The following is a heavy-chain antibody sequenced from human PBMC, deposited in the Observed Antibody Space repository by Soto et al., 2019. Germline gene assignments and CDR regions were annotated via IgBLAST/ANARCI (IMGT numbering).Heavy chain of an antibody. CDR2: INHSGST. CDR3: ARKGRAAAEDYYYYYMDV. J-gene: IGHJ6*03. Sequence: SETLSLTCAVYGGSFSGYYWSWIRQPPGKGLEWIGEINHSGSTNYNPSLKSRVTISVDTSKNQFSLKLSSVTAADTAVYYCARKGRAAAEDYYYYYMDVWGKGTTVTVS. V-gene: IGHV4-34*01. D-gene: IGHD6-13*01. CDR1: GGSFSGYY.